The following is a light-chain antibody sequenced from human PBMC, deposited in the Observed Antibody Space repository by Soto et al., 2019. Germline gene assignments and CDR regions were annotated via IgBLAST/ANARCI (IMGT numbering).Light chain of an antibody. J-gene: IGLJ1*01. V-gene: IGLV8-61*01. CDR1: SDSVSTTYY. Sequence: QAVVTQEPSFSVSPGGTVTLTCGLSSDSVSTTYYPSWYQQTPGQTPRTVIYNTNTRSSEVPYRFSGSILGNKAALTITGAQAEDESDYYCRLYMGSGIYVFGTGTKLTVL. CDR2: NTN. CDR3: RLYMGSGIYV.